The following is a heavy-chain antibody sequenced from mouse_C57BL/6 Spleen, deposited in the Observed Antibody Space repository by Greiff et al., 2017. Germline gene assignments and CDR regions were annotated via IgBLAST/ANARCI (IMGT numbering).Heavy chain of an antibody. CDR1: GFTFSSYT. V-gene: IGHV5-9*01. J-gene: IGHJ2*01. Sequence: EVQGVESGGGLVKPGGSLKLSCAASGFTFSSYTMSWVRQTPEKRLEWVATISGGGGNTYYPDSVKGRFTISRDTAKNTLYLQMSSLRSEDTALYYCARVPLTAYYFDYWGQGTTLTVSS. D-gene: IGHD4-1*01. CDR3: ARVPLTAYYFDY. CDR2: ISGGGGNT.